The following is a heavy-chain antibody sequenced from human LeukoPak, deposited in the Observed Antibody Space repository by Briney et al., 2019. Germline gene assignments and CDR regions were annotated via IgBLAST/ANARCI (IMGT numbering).Heavy chain of an antibody. J-gene: IGHJ4*02. D-gene: IGHD1-7*01. CDR3: ATAGTTWP. CDR1: GFTFSNYA. Sequence: GGSLRLSCAASGFTFSNYAMSWVRQAPGKGLEWVSAISGGGGTIYYADSVKGRFTISRDNAKNSLYLQMNSLRAEDTAVYYCATAGTTWPWGQGTLVTVSS. CDR2: ISGGGGTI. V-gene: IGHV3-23*01.